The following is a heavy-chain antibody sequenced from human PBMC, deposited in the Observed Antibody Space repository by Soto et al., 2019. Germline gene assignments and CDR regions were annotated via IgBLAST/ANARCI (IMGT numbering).Heavy chain of an antibody. V-gene: IGHV4-31*03. CDR1: GGSVSSDGSY. J-gene: IGHJ4*02. Sequence: SETLSLTCSVSGGSVSSDGSYWAWIRQHPGEGLEWIGHIYHSGTTYYSPSLQSRLIISVDTSKNQFALRLSSVTAADTALYFCARLRRVHDNSGYYRPYFDYWGQGTLVTVSS. CDR3: ARLRRVHDNSGYYRPYFDY. D-gene: IGHD3-22*01. CDR2: IYHSGTT.